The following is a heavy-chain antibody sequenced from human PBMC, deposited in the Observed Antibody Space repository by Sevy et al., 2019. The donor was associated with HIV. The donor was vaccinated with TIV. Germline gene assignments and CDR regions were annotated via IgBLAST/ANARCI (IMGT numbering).Heavy chain of an antibody. J-gene: IGHJ4*02. CDR2: IYSGGST. D-gene: IGHD2-15*01. Sequence: GGSLRLSCAASGFTVSSNYMSWVRQAPGKGLEWVSVIYSGGSTYYADSVKGGFTISRDNSKNTLYLQMNSLRAEDTAVYYCARDGGGCSGGSCYSSLSFDYWGQGTLVTVSS. CDR3: ARDGGGCSGGSCYSSLSFDY. CDR1: GFTVSSNY. V-gene: IGHV3-53*01.